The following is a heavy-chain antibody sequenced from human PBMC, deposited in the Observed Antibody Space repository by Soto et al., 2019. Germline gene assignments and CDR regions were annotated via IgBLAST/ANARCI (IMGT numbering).Heavy chain of an antibody. CDR2: FDPEDGET. D-gene: IGHD1-26*01. CDR1: GYTLTELS. V-gene: IGHV1-24*01. J-gene: IGHJ4*02. Sequence: ASVKVSCKVSGYTLTELSMHWVRQAPGKGLEWIGGFDPEDGETIYAQKFQGRVTMTEDTSTDTAYMELSSLRSEDTAVYYCATVLPRRGTTTEFYYWGQGTLVTVSS. CDR3: ATVLPRRGTTTEFYY.